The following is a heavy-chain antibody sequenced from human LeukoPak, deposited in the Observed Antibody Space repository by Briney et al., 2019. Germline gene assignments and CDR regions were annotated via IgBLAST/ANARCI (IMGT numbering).Heavy chain of an antibody. CDR3: ARAGYHGSGSYNY. D-gene: IGHD3-10*01. V-gene: IGHV4-34*01. Sequence: SETLSLTCIVYGGSFSAYYWSWIRQPPGKGLEWIAEINHSGGTNYNPSLMSRVAISVDTSKNQFSLKLSSVTAADTAVYYCARAGYHGSGSYNYWGQGTLVTVSS. CDR1: GGSFSAYY. J-gene: IGHJ4*02. CDR2: INHSGGT.